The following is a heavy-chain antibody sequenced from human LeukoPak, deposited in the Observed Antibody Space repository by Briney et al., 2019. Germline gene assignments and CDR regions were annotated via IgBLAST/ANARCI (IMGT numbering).Heavy chain of an antibody. Sequence: ASVKVSCKASGYTFTSYDINWVRQATGQGLEWMGWMNPNSGNPGYAQKFQGRVTMTGNTSISTAYMELSSLRSEDTAVYYCARGRYGSGSYSYYYYMDVWGKGTTVTVSS. J-gene: IGHJ6*03. V-gene: IGHV1-8*01. CDR1: GYTFTSYD. CDR2: MNPNSGNP. D-gene: IGHD3-10*01. CDR3: ARGRYGSGSYSYYYYMDV.